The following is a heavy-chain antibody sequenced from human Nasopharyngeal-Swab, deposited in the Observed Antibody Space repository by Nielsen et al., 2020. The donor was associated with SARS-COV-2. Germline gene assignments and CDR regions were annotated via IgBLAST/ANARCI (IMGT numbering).Heavy chain of an antibody. CDR2: IIPIFGTA. D-gene: IGHD4-17*01. CDR1: GGTFSSYA. J-gene: IGHJ6*02. V-gene: IGHV1-69*13. Sequence: SVKVSCKASGGTFSSYAISWVRQAPGQGLEWMGGIIPIFGTANYAQKFQGRVTITADESTGTAYMELSSLRSGDTAVYYCARGSGDYDTRAPYYYYGMDVWGQGTTVTVSS. CDR3: ARGSGDYDTRAPYYYYGMDV.